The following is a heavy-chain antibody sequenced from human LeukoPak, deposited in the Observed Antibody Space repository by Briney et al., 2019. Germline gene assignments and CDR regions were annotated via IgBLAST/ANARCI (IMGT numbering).Heavy chain of an antibody. V-gene: IGHV4-61*02. J-gene: IGHJ4*02. Sequence: PSQTLSLTCTVSGGSISSDSDYWRSIRQPAGKGLEWIGRIYSGSTDYNPSLRSRLTISVDTSKNQFSLKLISVTAADTAVYYCARGRVSGTTLYFDYWGQGTLFTVSS. CDR1: GGSISSDSDY. D-gene: IGHD1-1*01. CDR2: IYSGST. CDR3: ARGRVSGTTLYFDY.